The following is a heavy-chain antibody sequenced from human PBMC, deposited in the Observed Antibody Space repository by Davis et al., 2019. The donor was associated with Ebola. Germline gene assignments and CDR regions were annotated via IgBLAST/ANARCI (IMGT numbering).Heavy chain of an antibody. J-gene: IGHJ6*02. D-gene: IGHD2-8*01. CDR3: ARRRDCSNGVCYGMDV. V-gene: IGHV3-21*06. CDR1: GFSFTTYT. CDR2: IGTRSVYI. Sequence: GESLKISCAASGFSFTTYTMKWVRQAPGKGLEWVSSIGTRSVYIYYADSAKGRFTISRDNAKNSLYLQMDSLRVEDTAIYYCARRRDCSNGVCYGMDVWGQGTAVTVSS.